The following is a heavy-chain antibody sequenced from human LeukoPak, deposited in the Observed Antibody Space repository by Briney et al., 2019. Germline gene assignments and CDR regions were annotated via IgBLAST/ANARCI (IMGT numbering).Heavy chain of an antibody. J-gene: IGHJ5*01. V-gene: IGHV1-8*01. CDR1: GYTFTSYD. CDR2: MNPNSGNT. Sequence: ASVKVSCKAPGYTFTSYDINWVRRAPGQGLEWMGWMNPNSGNTGYAQKFQGRVTMTRNTAMSTAYMELSSLRFEDTAVYYCATGVAVVASTDSWGQGTLVTVSS. CDR3: ATGVAVVASTDS. D-gene: IGHD2-15*01.